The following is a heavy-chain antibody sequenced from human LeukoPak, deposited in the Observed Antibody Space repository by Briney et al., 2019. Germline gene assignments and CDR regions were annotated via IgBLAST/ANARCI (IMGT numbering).Heavy chain of an antibody. D-gene: IGHD3-22*01. CDR1: GGSISSYY. J-gene: IGHJ4*02. V-gene: IGHV4-59*01. CDR2: SYYSGST. CDR3: ARVSYYDSSGYYPRRGYFDY. Sequence: SETLSLTCTVSGGSISSYYWSLIRQPPGKGLEWIGNSYYSGSTNYNPSLKSRVTIAVDTSKNQFSLKLSSVTAADTAVYYCARVSYYDSSGYYPRRGYFDYWGQGTLVTVSS.